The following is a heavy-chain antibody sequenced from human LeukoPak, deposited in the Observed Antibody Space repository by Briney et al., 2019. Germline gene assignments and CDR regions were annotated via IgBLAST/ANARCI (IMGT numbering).Heavy chain of an antibody. CDR3: ARAQTLLWFGESTPFDI. D-gene: IGHD3-10*01. Sequence: GRSLRLSCAASGFTFSSYAMHWVRQAPGKGLEWVAVISYDGSNKYYADSVKGRFTISRDNAKNTLYLQMNSLRAEDTAVYYCARAQTLLWFGESTPFDIWGQGTMVTVSS. J-gene: IGHJ3*02. CDR1: GFTFSSYA. CDR2: ISYDGSNK. V-gene: IGHV3-30-3*01.